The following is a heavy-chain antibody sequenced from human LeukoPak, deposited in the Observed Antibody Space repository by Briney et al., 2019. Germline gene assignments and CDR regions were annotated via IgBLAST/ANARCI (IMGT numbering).Heavy chain of an antibody. CDR1: GGSISCYY. D-gene: IGHD1-26*01. Sequence: PSETLSLTCTVCGGSISCYYWSWIGQPPGKGLDWMGYIYYSGSTNYNPSLKSRVTISVDTSKNQFSLKLSSVTAADTAVYYCARHNRRIVGATRTGGYYYGMDVWGQGTTVTVSS. V-gene: IGHV4-59*08. CDR2: IYYSGST. CDR3: ARHNRRIVGATRTGGYYYGMDV. J-gene: IGHJ6*02.